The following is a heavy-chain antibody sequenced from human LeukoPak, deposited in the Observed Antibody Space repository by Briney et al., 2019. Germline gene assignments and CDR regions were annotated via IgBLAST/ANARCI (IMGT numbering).Heavy chain of an antibody. CDR3: ARDPDSGIAAAGYFDY. D-gene: IGHD6-13*01. J-gene: IGHJ4*02. CDR1: GGSISSDDYC. CDR2: IYYSGST. V-gene: IGHV4-31*03. Sequence: PSQTLSLTCSVSGGSISSDDYCWNWIRQHPGKGLEWIGYIYYSGSTYYNPSLKSRVALSVDTSKNQISLKLSSVTAADTAVYYCARDPDSGIAAAGYFDYWGQGTLVTVSS.